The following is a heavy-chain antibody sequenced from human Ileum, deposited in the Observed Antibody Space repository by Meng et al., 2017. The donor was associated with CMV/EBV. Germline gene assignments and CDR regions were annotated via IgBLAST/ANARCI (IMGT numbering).Heavy chain of an antibody. D-gene: IGHD4-17*01. CDR3: ARERRDYGDYVSRFDP. Sequence: GFTFDDYGMSWVRQGPGKGLEWVSGISGDGVYTGYADSVKGRFTISRDNAQNFLYLQMNSLTAEDTALYYCARERRDYGDYVSRFDPWGQGTLVTVSS. V-gene: IGHV3-20*03. J-gene: IGHJ5*02. CDR2: ISGDGVYT. CDR1: GFTFDDYG.